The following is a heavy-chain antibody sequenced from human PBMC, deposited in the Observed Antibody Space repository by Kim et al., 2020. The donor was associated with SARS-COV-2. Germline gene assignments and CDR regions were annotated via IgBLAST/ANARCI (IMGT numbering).Heavy chain of an antibody. Sequence: GGSLRLSCAASGFTFDDYAMHWVRQAPGKGLEWVSGISWNSGSIGYVDSVKGRFTISRDNAKNSLYLQMNSLRAEDTALYYCAKDMGSSGPIDYWGQGTLGTVSS. V-gene: IGHV3-9*01. CDR2: ISWNSGSI. J-gene: IGHJ4*02. CDR3: AKDMGSSGPIDY. D-gene: IGHD6-19*01. CDR1: GFTFDDYA.